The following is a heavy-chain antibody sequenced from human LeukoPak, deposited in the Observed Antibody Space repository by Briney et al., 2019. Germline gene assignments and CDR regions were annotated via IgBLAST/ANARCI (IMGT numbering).Heavy chain of an antibody. CDR1: GGSFSGYY. V-gene: IGHV4-34*01. Sequence: SETLSLTCAVYGGSFSGYYWSWIRQPPGKGLEWIGDINHSGSTNYNPSLKSRFTISLDTSKNQLSLKLSTLTAEDTTVYYCSKAFHDYDFWSGYYAYWGQGTLVTVSS. CDR2: INHSGST. J-gene: IGHJ4*02. CDR3: SKAFHDYDFWSGYYAY. D-gene: IGHD3-3*01.